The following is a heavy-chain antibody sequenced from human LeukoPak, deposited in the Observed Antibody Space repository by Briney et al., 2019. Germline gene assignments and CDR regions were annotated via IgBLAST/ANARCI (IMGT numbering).Heavy chain of an antibody. J-gene: IGHJ5*02. V-gene: IGHV3-48*01. CDR3: ASLEQQLVLDWFDP. CDR2: ISSSSSTI. D-gene: IGHD6-13*01. CDR1: GFAVSSSY. Sequence: PGGSLRLSCAASGFAVSSSYMTWVRQAPGKGLEWVSYISSSSSTIYYADSVKGRFTISRDNAKNSLYLQMNSLRAEDTAVYYCASLEQQLVLDWFDPWGQGTLVTVSS.